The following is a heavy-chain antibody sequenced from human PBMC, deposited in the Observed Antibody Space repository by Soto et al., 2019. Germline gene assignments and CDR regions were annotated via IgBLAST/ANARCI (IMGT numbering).Heavy chain of an antibody. CDR3: ARGLIALVANYHYFMDV. D-gene: IGHD5-12*01. V-gene: IGHV4-34*01. J-gene: IGHJ6*03. CDR2: INHSGST. CDR1: GGSFSGYY. Sequence: SETLSLTCAVYGGSFSGYYWSWIRQPPGKGLEWIGEINHSGSTNYNPSLKSRVTISVDTSKNQFSLKLSSVTAADTAVYYCARGLIALVANYHYFMDVWGKGTTVTVSS.